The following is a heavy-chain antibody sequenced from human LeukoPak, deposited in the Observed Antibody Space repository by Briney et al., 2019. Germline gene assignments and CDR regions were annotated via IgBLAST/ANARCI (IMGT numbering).Heavy chain of an antibody. D-gene: IGHD7-27*01. J-gene: IGHJ4*02. CDR2: INHSGST. V-gene: IGHV4-34*01. CDR1: GGSFSGYY. Sequence: SETLSLTCAVYGGSFSGYYWSWIRQPPGKGPEWIGEINHSGSTNYNPSLKSRVTISVDTSKNQFSLKLNSVTAADTAVYYCARGLGYWGQGTLVTVSS. CDR3: ARGLGY.